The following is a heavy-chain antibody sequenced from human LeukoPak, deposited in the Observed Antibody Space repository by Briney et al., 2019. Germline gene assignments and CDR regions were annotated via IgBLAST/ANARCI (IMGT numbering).Heavy chain of an antibody. J-gene: IGHJ4*02. D-gene: IGHD5/OR15-5a*01. CDR2: ISGGSGTI. Sequence: GGSLRLSCTASGFSFSSYSMNWVRQAPGKGLEWLAYISGGSGTIAYADSVKGRFTFSRDNAKNSLYLQMNGLRAEDMAVYFCARDVSFSFDYWGQGTLVTVSS. CDR1: GFSFSSYS. V-gene: IGHV3-48*01. CDR3: ARDVSFSFDY.